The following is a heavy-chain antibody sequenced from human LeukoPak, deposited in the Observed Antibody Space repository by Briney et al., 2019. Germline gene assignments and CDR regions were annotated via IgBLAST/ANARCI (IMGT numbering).Heavy chain of an antibody. Sequence: PSETLSLTCSVSGGSISSYYWSWIRQPPGKGLEWIGYIYYSGSTKYNPSLKSRVTISVDTSKNQFSLKLSSVTAAYTAVYYCAREDSSGYYYFDYWGQGTLVTVSS. CDR3: AREDSSGYYYFDY. CDR2: IYYSGST. J-gene: IGHJ4*02. CDR1: GGSISSYY. V-gene: IGHV4-59*01. D-gene: IGHD3-22*01.